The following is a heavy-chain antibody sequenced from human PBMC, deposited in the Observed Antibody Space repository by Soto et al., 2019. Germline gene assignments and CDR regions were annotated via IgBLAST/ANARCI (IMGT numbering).Heavy chain of an antibody. J-gene: IGHJ3*02. CDR2: INAGSGNT. Sequence: QAQLVQSGAEMKKPGASVKVSCKATGYTFSAYTMNWVRQAPGQSLEWMGWINAGSGNTKYSQNFQGRVSITRDTSASTVYMEVTGLTSQDTAVYYCARDTETLGPRANDALDIWGQGTMVTVSS. CDR3: ARDTETLGPRANDALDI. D-gene: IGHD2-15*01. CDR1: GYTFSAYT. V-gene: IGHV1-3*01.